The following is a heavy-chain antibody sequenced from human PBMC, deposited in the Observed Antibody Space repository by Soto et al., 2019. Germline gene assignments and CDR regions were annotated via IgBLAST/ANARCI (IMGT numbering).Heavy chain of an antibody. Sequence: GGSLRLSCAASGFIFSSYPMSWVRHAPGRGLQWLSTISGSGDRAFYADSVKGRFTISRDNSRNTLYLQMNSLRAEDTAVYFCAKDRSVDTRDWFDPWGQGTLVTVSS. J-gene: IGHJ5*02. D-gene: IGHD5-18*01. CDR1: GFIFSSYP. CDR2: ISGSGDRA. CDR3: AKDRSVDTRDWFDP. V-gene: IGHV3-23*01.